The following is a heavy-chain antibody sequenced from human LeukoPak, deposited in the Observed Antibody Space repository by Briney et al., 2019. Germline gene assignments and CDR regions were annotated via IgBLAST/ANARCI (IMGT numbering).Heavy chain of an antibody. CDR1: GGSISSYY. D-gene: IGHD6-19*01. CDR3: ARRVAVAGTRDAFDI. CDR2: IYYSGST. J-gene: IGHJ3*02. Sequence: PSETLSLTCTVSGGSISSYYWSWIRQPPGKGLEWIGYIYYSGSTNYNPSLKSRVTISVDTSKNQFSLKLRSVTAADTAVYYCARRVAVAGTRDAFDIWGQGTMVTVSS. V-gene: IGHV4-59*08.